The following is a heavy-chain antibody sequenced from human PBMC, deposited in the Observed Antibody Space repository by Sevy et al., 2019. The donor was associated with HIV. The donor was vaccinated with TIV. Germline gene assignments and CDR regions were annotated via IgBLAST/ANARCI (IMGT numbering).Heavy chain of an antibody. Sequence: SETLSLTCTVSGGSISSSSYYWGWIRQPPGKGLEWIGSIYYSGSTYYNPSLKSRVTISVDTSKNQFSLKLSSVTAADTALYYCARNLATGWSFDYWGQGTLVTVSS. CDR3: ARNLATGWSFDY. D-gene: IGHD2-15*01. J-gene: IGHJ4*02. CDR2: IYYSGST. V-gene: IGHV4-39*01. CDR1: GGSISSSSYY.